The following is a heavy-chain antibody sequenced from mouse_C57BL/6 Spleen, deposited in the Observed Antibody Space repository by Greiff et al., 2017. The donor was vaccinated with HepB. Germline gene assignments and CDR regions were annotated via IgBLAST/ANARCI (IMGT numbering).Heavy chain of an antibody. Sequence: EVQRVESGGDLVKPGGSLKLSCAASGFTFSSYGMSWVRQTPDKRLEWVATISSGGSYTYYPDSVKGRFTISRDNAKNTLYLQMSSLKSEDTAMYYCARKGTTVVAAFDYWGQGTTLTVSS. D-gene: IGHD1-1*01. CDR1: GFTFSSYG. V-gene: IGHV5-6*01. J-gene: IGHJ2*01. CDR2: ISSGGSYT. CDR3: ARKGTTVVAAFDY.